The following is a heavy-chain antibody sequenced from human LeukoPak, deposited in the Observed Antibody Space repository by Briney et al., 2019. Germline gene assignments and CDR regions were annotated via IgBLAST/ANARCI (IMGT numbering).Heavy chain of an antibody. V-gene: IGHV3-23*01. CDR2: ISGSGTNT. CDR1: GFTFSSDD. Sequence: PGGSLRLSCAASGFTFSSDDMSWVRQAPGKGLEWVSGISGSGTNTYYADSVKGRFTISRDNSKNTLYVQMNSLRANDTAVYYCAKEVTSSGWPLAYWGQGALVTVSS. D-gene: IGHD6-19*01. CDR3: AKEVTSSGWPLAY. J-gene: IGHJ4*02.